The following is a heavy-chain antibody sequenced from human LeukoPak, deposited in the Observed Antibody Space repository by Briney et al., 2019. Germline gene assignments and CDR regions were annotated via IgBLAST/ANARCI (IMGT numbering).Heavy chain of an antibody. V-gene: IGHV4-59*01. CDR2: IYYSGST. CDR1: GGSISSYY. J-gene: IGHJ4*02. Sequence: SETLSLACTVSGGSISSYYWSWIRQPPGKGLEWIGYIYYSGSTNYNPSLKSRVTISVDTSKNQFSLKLSSVTAADTAVYYCARFSGSYYFDYWGQGTLVTVSS. D-gene: IGHD1-26*01. CDR3: ARFSGSYYFDY.